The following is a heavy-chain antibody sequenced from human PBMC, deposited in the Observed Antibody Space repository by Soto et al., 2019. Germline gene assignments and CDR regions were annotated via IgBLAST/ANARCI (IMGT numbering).Heavy chain of an antibody. D-gene: IGHD3-3*01. Sequence: PGGSLRLSCAASVFTFSSYAMSWVRQAPGKGLEWVSAISGSGGSTYYADSVKGRFTISRDNSKNTLYLQMNSLRAEDTAVYYCARTIFGVVTPDYYYYMDVWGKGTTVTVSS. CDR3: ARTIFGVVTPDYYYYMDV. V-gene: IGHV3-23*01. J-gene: IGHJ6*03. CDR2: ISGSGGST. CDR1: VFTFSSYA.